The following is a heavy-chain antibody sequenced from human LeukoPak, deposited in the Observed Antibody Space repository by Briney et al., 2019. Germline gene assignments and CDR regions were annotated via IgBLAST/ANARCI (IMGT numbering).Heavy chain of an antibody. CDR2: INPNSGGT. D-gene: IGHD5-12*01. Sequence: ASVKVSCKASGYTFTSYGISWVRQAPGQGLEWMGWINPNSGGTNYAQKFQGRVTMTRDTSISTAYMELSRLRSDDTAVYYCARDSAWLPDDAFDIWGQGTMVTVSS. V-gene: IGHV1-2*02. J-gene: IGHJ3*02. CDR1: GYTFTSYG. CDR3: ARDSAWLPDDAFDI.